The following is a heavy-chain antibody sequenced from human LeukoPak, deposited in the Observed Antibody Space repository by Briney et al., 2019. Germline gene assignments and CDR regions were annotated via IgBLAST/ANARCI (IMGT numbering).Heavy chain of an antibody. CDR2: TRSKTDGWTT. J-gene: IGHJ4*02. CDR1: GLTIRNAY. V-gene: IGHV3-15*01. CDR3: SSWGSTPGDSSDDF. Sequence: GGSLRLPCVASGLTIRNAYMTWVRQAPGKGLEGGGSTRSKTDGWTTEYEARVRGRGTISRDDSENTLYLQMNSLQIEDTAVYYCSSWGSTPGDSSDDFWGQGTLVTVSS. D-gene: IGHD6-6*01.